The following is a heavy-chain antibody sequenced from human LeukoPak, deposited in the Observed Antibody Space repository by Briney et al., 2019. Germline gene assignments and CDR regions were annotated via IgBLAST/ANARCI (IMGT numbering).Heavy chain of an antibody. J-gene: IGHJ4*02. CDR3: AKGGCRGTCNPLAY. Sequence: GGSLTLSCAASGFTLSGSGMSWVRQAPGKGLEWISSSGDSDGSTYYADSLKGRFTISRDNSKNTLYLQMNSLRAEDTAVYYCAKGGCRGTCNPLAYWGQGALVTVSP. V-gene: IGHV3-23*01. D-gene: IGHD2-15*01. CDR1: GFTLSGSG. CDR2: SGDSDGST.